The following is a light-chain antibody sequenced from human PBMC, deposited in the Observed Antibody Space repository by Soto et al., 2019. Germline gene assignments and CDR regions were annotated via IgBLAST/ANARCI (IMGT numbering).Light chain of an antibody. V-gene: IGKV1-39*01. Sequence: DIQMTQSPSSLSASVGDRVTITYRARQSISSYLNLYQQKPGKAPKLLIYAASSLQSSVPSRLSGTGSGTDFTLTISSLQPEHLATYYCQQSYSTPITFAKETRLEIK. CDR2: AAS. CDR1: QSISSY. J-gene: IGKJ5*01. CDR3: QQSYSTPIT.